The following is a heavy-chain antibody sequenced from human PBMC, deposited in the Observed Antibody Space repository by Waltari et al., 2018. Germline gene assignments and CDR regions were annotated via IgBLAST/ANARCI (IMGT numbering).Heavy chain of an antibody. CDR2: IRYDGSNK. J-gene: IGHJ6*02. CDR3: AKAHHLGSQDYGLDV. CDR1: GFTFSSYG. V-gene: IGHV3-30*02. Sequence: QVQLVESGGGVVQPGGSLRLSCAASGFTFSSYGMHWVRQAPGKGLEWVTFIRYDGSNKYYSESVKGRFTISRDNSKNTVYLGMNSLRAEDTAVYYCAKAHHLGSQDYGLDVWGQGTTVTVSS.